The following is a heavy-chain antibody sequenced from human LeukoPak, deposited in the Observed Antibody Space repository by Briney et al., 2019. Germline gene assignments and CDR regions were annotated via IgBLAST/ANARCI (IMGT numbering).Heavy chain of an antibody. CDR2: ISGSGGST. D-gene: IGHD1-7*01. J-gene: IGHJ5*02. CDR1: GFTFSSSA. V-gene: IGHV3-23*01. CDR3: ARVNYFFGFDP. Sequence: GGSLRLSCAASGFTFSSSAMSWVRQAPGKGLEWVSSISGSGGSTYYADSVKGRFTISRDNSKNTLYLQMNSLRAEDTAVYYCARVNYFFGFDPWGQGTLVTVSS.